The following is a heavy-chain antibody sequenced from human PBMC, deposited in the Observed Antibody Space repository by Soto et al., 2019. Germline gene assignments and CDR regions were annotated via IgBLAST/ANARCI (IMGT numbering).Heavy chain of an antibody. V-gene: IGHV5-51*01. Sequence: PGESLKISCKGSRYSFTSYWIGWVRQMPGKGLEWMGIIYPGDSDTRYSPSFQGQVTISADKSISTAYLQWSSLKASDTAMYYCARLNSYDFWSGYPFAEDYFYGMHVWGQGTTVNVSS. CDR2: IYPGDSDT. J-gene: IGHJ6*02. CDR3: ARLNSYDFWSGYPFAEDYFYGMHV. D-gene: IGHD3-3*01. CDR1: RYSFTSYW.